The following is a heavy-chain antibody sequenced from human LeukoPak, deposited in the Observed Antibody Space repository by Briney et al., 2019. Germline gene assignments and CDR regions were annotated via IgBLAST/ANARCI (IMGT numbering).Heavy chain of an antibody. CDR3: AREYSASEH. CDR1: GCTFTGHF. V-gene: IGHV1-2*02. J-gene: IGHJ1*01. D-gene: IGHD4-11*01. Sequence: GASVKVSFRASGCTFTGHFLHWVRQAPGQGLEWMAWIDPNNGDTHYAQNFQGRITVTRDTSINTVYMELSRLTSDDTAVYYCAREYSASEHWGQGTLVTVSS. CDR2: IDPNNGDT.